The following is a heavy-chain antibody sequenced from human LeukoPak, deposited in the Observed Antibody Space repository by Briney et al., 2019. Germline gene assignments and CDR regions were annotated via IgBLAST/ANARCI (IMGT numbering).Heavy chain of an antibody. D-gene: IGHD5-24*01. Sequence: SVKVSCKASGGTFSSYAISWVRQAPGQGLEWMGGIIPIFGTANYAQKFQGRVTITTDESTSTAYMELSSLRSVDTAVYYCAREGVEMATKYYFDYWGQGTLVTVSS. CDR3: AREGVEMATKYYFDY. CDR1: GGTFSSYA. J-gene: IGHJ4*02. CDR2: IIPIFGTA. V-gene: IGHV1-69*05.